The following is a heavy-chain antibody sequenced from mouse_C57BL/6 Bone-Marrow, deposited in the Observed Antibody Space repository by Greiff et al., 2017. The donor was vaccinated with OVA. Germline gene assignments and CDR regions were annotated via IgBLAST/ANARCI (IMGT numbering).Heavy chain of an antibody. D-gene: IGHD1-1*01. CDR2: ISSGSSTI. Sequence: EVKLMESGGGLVKPGGSLKLSCAASGFTFSDYGMHWVRQAPEKGLEWVAYISSGSSTIYYADTVKGRFTISRDNAKNTLFLQMTSLRSEDTARYYCARPPYYYGSSYWYFDVWGTGTTVTVSS. CDR3: ARPPYYYGSSYWYFDV. CDR1: GFTFSDYG. V-gene: IGHV5-17*01. J-gene: IGHJ1*03.